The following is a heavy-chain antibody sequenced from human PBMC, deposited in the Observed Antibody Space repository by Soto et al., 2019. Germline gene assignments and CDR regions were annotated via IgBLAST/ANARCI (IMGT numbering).Heavy chain of an antibody. CDR3: AKNQERELPRVIDF. CDR1: GLTFSNYA. CDR2: MSGSSSTT. V-gene: IGHV3-23*01. D-gene: IGHD1-7*01. Sequence: GGSLRLSCATSGLTFSNYAISWVRQAPGGGLEWVSSMSGSSSTTYYADSVGGRFTISRDRAKNTLYLQMSSLRAEDTALSYCAKNQERELPRVIDFWGQGTLVTAPQ. J-gene: IGHJ4*02.